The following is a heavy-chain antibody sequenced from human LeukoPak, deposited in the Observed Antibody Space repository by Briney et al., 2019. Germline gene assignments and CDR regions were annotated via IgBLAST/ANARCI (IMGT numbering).Heavy chain of an antibody. D-gene: IGHD6-6*01. J-gene: IGHJ4*02. Sequence: PGGSLRLSCAASEFSVGSNYMTWVRQAPGKGLEWVSLIYSGGSTYYADSVKGRFTISRDNSKNTLYLQMNSLSAEDTAVYYCARQSTAAYSMNFNYWGQGTLVTVSS. CDR2: IYSGGST. V-gene: IGHV3-66*04. CDR3: ARQSTAAYSMNFNY. CDR1: EFSVGSNY.